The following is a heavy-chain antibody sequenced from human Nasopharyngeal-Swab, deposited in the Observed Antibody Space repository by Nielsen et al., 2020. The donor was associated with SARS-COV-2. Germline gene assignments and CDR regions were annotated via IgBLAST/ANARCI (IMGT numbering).Heavy chain of an antibody. CDR2: IKQDGSEK. D-gene: IGHD2-2*01. Sequence: GESLKISCAASGFTFSSYWMSWVRQAPGKGLEWVANIKQDGSEKYYVDSVKGRFTISRDNAKNSLYLQMNSLRAEDTAVYYCARDRDYAGASDIWGQGTMVTVSS. J-gene: IGHJ3*02. CDR3: ARDRDYAGASDI. V-gene: IGHV3-7*01. CDR1: GFTFSSYW.